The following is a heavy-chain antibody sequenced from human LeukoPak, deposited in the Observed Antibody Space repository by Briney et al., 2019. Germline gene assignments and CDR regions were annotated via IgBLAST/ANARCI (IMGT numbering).Heavy chain of an antibody. CDR3: ARTGRYCSGGSCYSGDY. D-gene: IGHD2-15*01. CDR1: GYTFTGYY. V-gene: IGHV1-2*02. J-gene: IGHJ4*02. CDR2: INPNSGGT. Sequence: ASVKVSCKASGYTFTGYYMYWVRQAPGQGLEWMGWINPNSGGTNYAQKFQGRVTMTRDTSISTAYMELRSLRSDDTAVYYCARTGRYCSGGSCYSGDYWGQGTLVTVSS.